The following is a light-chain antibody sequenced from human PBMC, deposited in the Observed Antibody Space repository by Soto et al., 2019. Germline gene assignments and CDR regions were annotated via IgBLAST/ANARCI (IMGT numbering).Light chain of an antibody. CDR3: QHYSTWPPRYN. Sequence: EIVMTQSPATLSVPPGGRATLSCRASQSVSSYLAWYQQRPGQPPRLLIYRASTRATGIPARFSGSGSGTEFALTISSLQSEDVAVYYCQHYSTWPPRYNFGQGTKLEI. CDR2: RAS. V-gene: IGKV3-15*01. CDR1: QSVSSY. J-gene: IGKJ2*01.